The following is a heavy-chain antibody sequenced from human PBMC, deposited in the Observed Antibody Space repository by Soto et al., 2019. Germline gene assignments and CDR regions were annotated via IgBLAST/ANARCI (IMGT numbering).Heavy chain of an antibody. CDR3: TTVRHHAFWSGYYGDAFDI. J-gene: IGHJ3*02. Sequence: GGSLRLSCAASGFAFITYCLHWVRHAPGKELEWVAIITSDVNYKYYADSVKGRFTISRDNSKNTLFLQMNSLRAEDTAVYYCTTVRHHAFWSGYYGDAFDIWGQGNMVTVSS. CDR1: GFAFITYC. CDR2: ITSDVNYK. V-gene: IGHV3-30*03. D-gene: IGHD3-3*01.